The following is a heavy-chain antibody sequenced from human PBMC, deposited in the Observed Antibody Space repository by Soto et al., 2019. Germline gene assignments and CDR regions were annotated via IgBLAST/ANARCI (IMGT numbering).Heavy chain of an antibody. CDR1: GFTLSSYA. Sequence: EVQLLESGGDLIQAGGSLRLSCAASGFTLSSYALTWVRQGPGKGLEWVSVISASGSDTFFRDSVKGRFTISRDTSKNTLYLQMNSLRVEDTAVYYCAKTIVPAGIDAFDVWGRGTMVTVPS. V-gene: IGHV3-23*01. D-gene: IGHD2-2*02. J-gene: IGHJ3*01. CDR2: ISASGSDT. CDR3: AKTIVPAGIDAFDV.